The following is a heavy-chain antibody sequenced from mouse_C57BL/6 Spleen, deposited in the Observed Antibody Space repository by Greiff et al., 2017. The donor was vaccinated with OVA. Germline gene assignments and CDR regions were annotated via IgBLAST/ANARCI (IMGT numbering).Heavy chain of an antibody. Sequence: EESGPGLVKPSQSLSLTCSVTGYSITSGYYWNWIRQFPGNKLEWMGYISYDGSNNYNPSLKNRISITRDTSKNQFFLKLNSVTTEDTATYYCARDYPPYYAMDYWGQGTSVTVSS. V-gene: IGHV3-6*01. CDR1: GYSITSGYY. CDR3: ARDYPPYYAMDY. CDR2: ISYDGSN. J-gene: IGHJ4*01.